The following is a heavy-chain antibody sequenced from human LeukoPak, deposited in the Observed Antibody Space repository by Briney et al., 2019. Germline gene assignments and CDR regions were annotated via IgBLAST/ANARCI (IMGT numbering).Heavy chain of an antibody. J-gene: IGHJ4*02. CDR3: ARRGYHDYSGFDY. D-gene: IGHD1-26*01. Sequence: GGSLRLSCATSGFSFSSYAMSWVRQAPGKGLEWVSSISGSSSDIYYADSVKGRFTISRDNSKNSLYLQMKSLRAEDTALYYCARRGYHDYSGFDYWGQGTLVTVSS. CDR1: GFSFSSYA. CDR2: ISGSSSDI. V-gene: IGHV3-21*01.